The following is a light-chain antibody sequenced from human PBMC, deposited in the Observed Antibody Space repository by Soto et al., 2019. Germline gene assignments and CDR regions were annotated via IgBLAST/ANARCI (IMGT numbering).Light chain of an antibody. J-gene: IGKJ5*01. CDR2: DAS. CDR3: QQANNFPTT. V-gene: IGKV1-5*01. Sequence: DILMTQSPSPLSASVEDSVPITCRARQSFNNWLAWYQQKPGKAPKFLIYDASSLGSGVPARFSGSGSGTEFTLTISSLQSEDFATYYCQQANNFPTTFGQGTRLEIK. CDR1: QSFNNW.